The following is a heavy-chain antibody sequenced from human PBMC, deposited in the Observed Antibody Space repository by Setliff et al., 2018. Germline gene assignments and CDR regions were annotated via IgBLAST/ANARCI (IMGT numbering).Heavy chain of an antibody. CDR1: GGSISSGVYY. V-gene: IGHV4-39*07. CDR3: ARNPDFLQYSFDL. J-gene: IGHJ2*01. D-gene: IGHD5-12*01. CDR2: IYHGGKT. Sequence: PSETLSLTCTVSGGSISSGVYYWGWIRQPPGKGLEWIGRIYHGGKTYYNTSLESRLTISVDTSKNQFSLKLTSVTAADTALYYCARNPDFLQYSFDLWGRGTLVTVSS.